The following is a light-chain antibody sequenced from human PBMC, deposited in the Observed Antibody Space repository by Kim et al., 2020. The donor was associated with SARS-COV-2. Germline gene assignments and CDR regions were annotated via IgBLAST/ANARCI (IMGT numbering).Light chain of an antibody. CDR1: SSDVGGFDY. CDR2: DVN. CDR3: ASYTTSATWV. J-gene: IGLJ3*02. Sequence: QSALTQPASVSGSPGQSITISCTGTSSDVGGFDYVSWYQQHPGKPPKLIMYDVNNRPSAIYNRFSGSKSGNTASLTISGLQAEDEADYYCASYTTSATWVFGGGTQLTVL. V-gene: IGLV2-14*03.